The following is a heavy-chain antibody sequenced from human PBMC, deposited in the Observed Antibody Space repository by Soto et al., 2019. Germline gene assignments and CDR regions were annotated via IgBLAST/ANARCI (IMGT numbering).Heavy chain of an antibody. J-gene: IGHJ4*02. CDR1: GFSLTSNAVG. V-gene: IGHV2-5*02. D-gene: IGHD6-19*01. CDR3: APGSGWLFDF. Sequence: QITLKESGPTLVKPTQTLTLTCTFSGFSLTSNAVGVGWFRQPPGKALEWLALIYWDDDNHYSPSLKSRLTFTKDTSKNQVVLIMTNIDPVDTATYYCAPGSGWLFDFWGQGTLVTVSS. CDR2: IYWDDDN.